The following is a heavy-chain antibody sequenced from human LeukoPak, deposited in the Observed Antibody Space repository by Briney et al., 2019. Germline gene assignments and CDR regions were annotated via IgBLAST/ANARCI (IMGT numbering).Heavy chain of an antibody. D-gene: IGHD2-8*01. V-gene: IGHV3-30*03. CDR2: ISYDGSNK. CDR3: KADEMLRKSYFDY. J-gene: IGHJ4*02. CDR1: GFTFSSYS. Sequence: PGGSLRLSCAASGFTFSSYSMHWVRQAPGKGLEWVAVISYDGSNKYYADSVKGQFTISRDNSKDTLYLQMNSLRAKDTAVYYCKADEMLRKSYFDYWDQGTLATVTS.